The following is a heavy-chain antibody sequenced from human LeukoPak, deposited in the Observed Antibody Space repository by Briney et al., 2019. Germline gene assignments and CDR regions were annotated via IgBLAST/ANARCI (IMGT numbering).Heavy chain of an antibody. CDR3: ASLGSGWSNWFDP. J-gene: IGHJ5*02. CDR1: AYSFSSYW. Sequence: GESLKISCKGSAYSFSSYWIGWVRQMPGKGLEWMGITYPGDSDTRYSPSFQGQVTMSADKSISTAYLQWSSLKASDTAMYYCASLGSGWSNWFDPWGQGTLVTVSS. V-gene: IGHV5-51*01. CDR2: TYPGDSDT. D-gene: IGHD6-19*01.